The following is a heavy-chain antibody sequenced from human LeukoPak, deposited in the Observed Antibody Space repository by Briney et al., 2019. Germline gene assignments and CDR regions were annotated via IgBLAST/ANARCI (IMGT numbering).Heavy chain of an antibody. CDR1: RSTFTDYY. D-gene: IGHD2-2*01. V-gene: IGHV1-2*06. Sequence: ASVKVSCKTSRSTFTDYYMHWVRQAPGQGLEWMGRINPNSGGTKYAKNFQGRVTMTRDTSITTAYMELSRLRSDDTAVYYCARGLPTASYYYMDVWGKGTTVTVSS. CDR2: INPNSGGT. CDR3: ARGLPTASYYYMDV. J-gene: IGHJ6*03.